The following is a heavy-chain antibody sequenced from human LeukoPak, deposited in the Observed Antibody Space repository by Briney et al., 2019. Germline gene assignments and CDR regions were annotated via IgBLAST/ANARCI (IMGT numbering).Heavy chain of an antibody. Sequence: ASVKVSCKASAYTFTGYYMHWVRQAPGQGLEWMGWSNLNSGGTNYAQKFQGRVTMTRDTSISTAYMELSRLRSDDTAVYYCARGRTMVRDYYYYMDVWGKGTTVTVSS. D-gene: IGHD4/OR15-4a*01. CDR2: SNLNSGGT. CDR3: ARGRTMVRDYYYYMDV. V-gene: IGHV1-2*02. J-gene: IGHJ6*03. CDR1: AYTFTGYY.